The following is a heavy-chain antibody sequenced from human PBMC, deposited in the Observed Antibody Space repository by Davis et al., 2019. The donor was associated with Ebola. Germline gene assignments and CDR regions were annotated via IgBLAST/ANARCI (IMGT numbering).Heavy chain of an antibody. CDR2: INHSGST. CDR3: ARGAYCGGDCYPGGNYYYYGMDV. J-gene: IGHJ6*02. V-gene: IGHV4-34*01. Sequence: SQTLSLTCAVYGGSFSGYYWSWIRQPPGKGLEWIGEINHSGSTNYNPSLKSRVTISVDTSKNQFSLKLSSVTAADTAVYYCARGAYCGGDCYPGGNYYYYGMDVWGQGTTVTVSS. CDR1: GGSFSGYY. D-gene: IGHD2-21*01.